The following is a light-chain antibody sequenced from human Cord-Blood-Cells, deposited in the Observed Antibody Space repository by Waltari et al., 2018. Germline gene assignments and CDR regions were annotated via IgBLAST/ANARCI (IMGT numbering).Light chain of an antibody. CDR2: DAS. CDR3: QQFNSYPYT. V-gene: IGKV1-13*02. CDR1: QGISSA. Sequence: AIQLTQSSSSLSACVGDRVTITCRASQGISSALAWYQQKPGKAPKLLIYDASSLESGVPSRFSGSGSGTDFTRTISSLQPEDFATYDCQQFNSYPYTFGQGTKLEIK. J-gene: IGKJ2*01.